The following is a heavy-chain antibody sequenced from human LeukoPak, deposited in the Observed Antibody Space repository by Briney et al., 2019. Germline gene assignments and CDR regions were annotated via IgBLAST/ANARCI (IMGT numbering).Heavy chain of an antibody. J-gene: IGHJ6*03. V-gene: IGHV1-18*01. Sequence: GASVKVSCKASGYTFTSYGISWVRQAPGQGLEWMGWISAYNGNTNYAQKLQGRVTMTTDTSTSTAYMELRSLRSDDTAVYYCARGTVVVPAARPDYYYYYMDVWGKGTTVTVSS. D-gene: IGHD2-2*01. CDR3: ARGTVVVPAARPDYYYYYMDV. CDR1: GYTFTSYG. CDR2: ISAYNGNT.